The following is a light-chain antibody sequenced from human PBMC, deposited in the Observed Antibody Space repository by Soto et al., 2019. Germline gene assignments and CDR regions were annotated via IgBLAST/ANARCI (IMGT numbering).Light chain of an antibody. CDR1: SSNIGAGYD. CDR3: QSYDRSLSGYV. CDR2: ANN. Sequence: QRVTISCTGSSSNIGAGYDVHWYQQLPGTAPKLLIYANNIRPSGVPGRFSGSKSGTSASLAITGLQAEDEADYYCQSYDRSLSGYVFGTGTKVTV. J-gene: IGLJ1*01. V-gene: IGLV1-40*01.